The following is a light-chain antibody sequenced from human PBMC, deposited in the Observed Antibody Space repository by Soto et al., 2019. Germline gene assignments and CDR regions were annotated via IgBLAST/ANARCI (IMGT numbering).Light chain of an antibody. CDR1: QSISTN. CDR3: QQYETWPPRFT. Sequence: EIVMTQSPATLSASPGERATLSCRASQSISTNLAWYQQRPGQAPRLLIYGAVSRATGVPARFSASGYGTAFTLTIGSLQSEDFAVYYRQQYETWPPRFTFGPGTKVDLK. V-gene: IGKV3-15*01. J-gene: IGKJ3*01. CDR2: GAV.